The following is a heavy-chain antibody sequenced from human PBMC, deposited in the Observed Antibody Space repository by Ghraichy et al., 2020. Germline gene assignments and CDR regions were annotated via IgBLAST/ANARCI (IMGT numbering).Heavy chain of an antibody. J-gene: IGHJ3*02. CDR3: ARENYYDSSGDYSVKDAFDI. V-gene: IGHV3-23*01. Sequence: GSLRLSCAASGFSFSNYAMGWVRQAPGKGPEWVSIVSGSGGSTYYADPVKGRVTISRDKSKNTLYLQMNSLRPEDTAVYYCARENYYDSSGDYSVKDAFDIWGQGTMVTVSS. CDR2: VSGSGGST. D-gene: IGHD3-22*01. CDR1: GFSFSNYA.